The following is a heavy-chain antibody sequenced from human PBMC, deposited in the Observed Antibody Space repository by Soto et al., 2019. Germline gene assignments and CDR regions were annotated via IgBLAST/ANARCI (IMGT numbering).Heavy chain of an antibody. CDR2: ISGSGGST. D-gene: IGHD3-22*01. V-gene: IGHV3-23*01. CDR3: AKITIIVAYSQAISFDY. Sequence: EVQLLESGGGLVQPGGSLRLSCAASGFTFSSYAMSWVRQAPGKGLEWVSAISGSGGSTYYADSVKGRFTISRDNSTNTLYMQMNSLRAEDTAVYYCAKITIIVAYSQAISFDYWGQGTLVTVSS. J-gene: IGHJ4*02. CDR1: GFTFSSYA.